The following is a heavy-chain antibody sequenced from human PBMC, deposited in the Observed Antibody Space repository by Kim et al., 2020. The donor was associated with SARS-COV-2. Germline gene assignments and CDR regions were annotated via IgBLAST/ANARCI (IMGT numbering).Heavy chain of an antibody. D-gene: IGHD5-12*01. CDR3: ARHSLDMVTGFDP. J-gene: IGHJ5*02. V-gene: IGHV4-59*08. Sequence: STHSLQRRVTIPVDTSNNQFSQKLSSVTAADTAVYYCARHSLDMVTGFDPWGQGTLVTVSS.